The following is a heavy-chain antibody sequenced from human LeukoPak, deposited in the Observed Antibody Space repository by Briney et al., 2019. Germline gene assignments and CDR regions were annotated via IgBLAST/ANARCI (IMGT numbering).Heavy chain of an antibody. CDR1: GFTFTKYW. V-gene: IGHV3-7*01. J-gene: IGHJ3*02. CDR3: ATPHSGTGGGAFDI. Sequence: GGSLRLSCAASGFTFTKYWMTWVRQAPGKGLEWVGNIKQDGSDKNYMDSVKGRFTISRDNAKNSLYLQMNSLRAEDTAVYYCATPHSGTGGGAFDIWGQGTMVTVSS. D-gene: IGHD1-26*01. CDR2: IKQDGSDK.